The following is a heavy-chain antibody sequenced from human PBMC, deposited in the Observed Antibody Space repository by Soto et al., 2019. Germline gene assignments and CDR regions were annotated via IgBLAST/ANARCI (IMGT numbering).Heavy chain of an antibody. CDR2: INAGNGNT. J-gene: IGHJ4*02. D-gene: IGHD3-22*01. CDR1: GYTFTNYA. Sequence: ASVKVSCKASGYTFTNYATHWVRQAPGQRLEWMGWINAGNGNTKYSQKFQGRVTITRDTSASTAYMELSSLRSEDTAVYYCAKDTYYHDRSGYYIFDYWGQGTPVTVSS. CDR3: AKDTYYHDRSGYYIFDY. V-gene: IGHV1-3*01.